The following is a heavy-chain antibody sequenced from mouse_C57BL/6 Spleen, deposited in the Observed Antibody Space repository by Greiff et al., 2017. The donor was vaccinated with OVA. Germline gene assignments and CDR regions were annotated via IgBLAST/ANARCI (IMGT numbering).Heavy chain of an antibody. CDR1: GYTFTSYW. CDR2: IYPGSGST. D-gene: IGHD4-1*01. CDR3: ARLELAPFAY. Sequence: QVQLQQSGAELVKPGASVKMSCKASGYTFTSYWITWVKQRPGQGLEWIGDIYPGSGSTNYNEKFKSKATLTGDTSSSTAYMQLSSLTSEYSAVYYCARLELAPFAYWGQGTLVTVSA. V-gene: IGHV1-55*01. J-gene: IGHJ3*01.